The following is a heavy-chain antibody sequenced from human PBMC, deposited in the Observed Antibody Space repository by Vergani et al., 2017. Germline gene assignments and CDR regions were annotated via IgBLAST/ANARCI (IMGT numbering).Heavy chain of an antibody. CDR2: ISGSGGST. Sequence: EVQLLESGGGLVQPGGSLRLSCAASGFTFSSYAMSWVRQAPGKGLEWVSAISGSGGSTYYADSVKGRFTISRDNSKNTLYLQMNSLRAEDRAVYYCAKVIGIVGVVTPKVQFDYWGQGTLVTVSS. CDR3: AKVIGIVGVVTPKVQFDY. J-gene: IGHJ4*02. V-gene: IGHV3-23*01. D-gene: IGHD3-3*01. CDR1: GFTFSSYA.